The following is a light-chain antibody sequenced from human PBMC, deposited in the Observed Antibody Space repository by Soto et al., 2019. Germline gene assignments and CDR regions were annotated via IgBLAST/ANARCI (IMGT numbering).Light chain of an antibody. CDR3: QQYNNCPPYT. J-gene: IGKJ2*01. CDR1: QSVSSN. V-gene: IGKV3-15*01. Sequence: EILMTQSPATLSVSPGERATLSCRASQSVSSNLAWYQQKPGQAPRLLIYGASTSATGIPARFSGSGSGTEFTLTISSMQSEDFAVYYCQQYNNCPPYTFGQGTKLEIK. CDR2: GAS.